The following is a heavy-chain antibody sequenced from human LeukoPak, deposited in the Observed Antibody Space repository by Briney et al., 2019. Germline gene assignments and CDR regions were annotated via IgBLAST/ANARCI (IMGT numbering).Heavy chain of an antibody. Sequence: GGSLRLSCAAPGFTFSSYSMNWVRQAPGKGLEWVSSISSSSSYIYYADSVKGRFTISRDNAKNSLYLQMNSLRAEDTAVYYCARDEGGLSAFDIWGQGTMVTVPS. CDR2: ISSSSSYI. CDR3: ARDEGGLSAFDI. CDR1: GFTFSSYS. J-gene: IGHJ3*02. V-gene: IGHV3-21*01. D-gene: IGHD3-16*01.